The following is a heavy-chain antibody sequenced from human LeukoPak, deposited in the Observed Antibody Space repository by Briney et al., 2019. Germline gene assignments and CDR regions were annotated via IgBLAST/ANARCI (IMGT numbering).Heavy chain of an antibody. V-gene: IGHV1-2*02. CDR1: GYTFTGYY. D-gene: IGHD3-22*01. CDR3: AGGGMIVVDHIDAFDI. Sequence: GASVKVSCKASGYTFTGYYMHWVRQAPGQGLEWMGWINPNSGGTNYAQKLQGRVTMTRDMSTSTVYMELSSLRSEDTAVYYCAGGGMIVVDHIDAFDIWGQGTMVTVSS. CDR2: INPNSGGT. J-gene: IGHJ3*02.